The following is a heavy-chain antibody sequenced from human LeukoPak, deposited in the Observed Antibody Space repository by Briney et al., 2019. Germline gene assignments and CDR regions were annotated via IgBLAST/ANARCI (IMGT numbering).Heavy chain of an antibody. D-gene: IGHD5-12*01. J-gene: IGHJ5*02. CDR1: GYSIGRDYY. CDR2: IFHTGRT. V-gene: IGHV4-38-2*02. CDR3: ERDGGYPTTDEGFDP. Sequence: SETLSLTCKVSGYSIGRDYYWAWLRQPPGKGLEWIGSIFHTGRTVYNPSYESRLTISMDTSKNEFFLRLNSVTAADTAVYFCERDGGYPTTDEGFDPWGLGTLVTVSS.